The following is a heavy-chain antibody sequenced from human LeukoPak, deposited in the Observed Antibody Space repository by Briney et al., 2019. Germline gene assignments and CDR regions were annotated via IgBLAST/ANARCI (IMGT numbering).Heavy chain of an antibody. CDR2: IKSKTDGETT. J-gene: IGHJ4*02. D-gene: IGHD6-25*01. V-gene: IGHV3-15*01. CDR3: TTERGGY. CDR1: GFTFSNAW. Sequence: GGSLRLSCAASGFTFSNAWMTWVRQAPGKGLEWVGRIKSKTDGETTDYAAPVKGRFTISRDDSKNTLYLQMNSLKTEDTAVYYCTTERGGYWGQGTLVTVSS.